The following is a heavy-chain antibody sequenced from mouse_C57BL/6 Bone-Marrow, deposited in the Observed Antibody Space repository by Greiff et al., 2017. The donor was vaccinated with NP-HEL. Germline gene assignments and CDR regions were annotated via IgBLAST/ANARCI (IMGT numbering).Heavy chain of an antibody. CDR2: IRNKANGYTT. D-gene: IGHD1-1*01. J-gene: IGHJ2*01. Sequence: EVKLVESGGGLVQPGGSLSLSCAASGFTFTDYYMSWVRPPPGKALEWLGFIRNKANGYTTEYSASVKGRFTISRDNSQSILYLQMNALRAEDSATYYCARGLLLRPDYWGQGTTLTVSS. CDR1: GFTFTDYY. CDR3: ARGLLLRPDY. V-gene: IGHV7-3*01.